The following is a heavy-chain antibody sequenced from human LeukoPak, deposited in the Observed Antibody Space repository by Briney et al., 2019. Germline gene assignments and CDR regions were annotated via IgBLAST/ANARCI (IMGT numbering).Heavy chain of an antibody. J-gene: IGHJ4*02. CDR1: GFTFSSYS. V-gene: IGHV3-21*01. CDR2: ISSSSSYI. CDR3: ARDTEYSYGYGDFDY. D-gene: IGHD5-18*01. Sequence: GGSLRLSCAASGFTFSSYSMNWVRQAPGKGLEWVSSISSSSSYIYYADSVKGRFTISRDNAKNSLYLQMNSLGAEDTAVYYCARDTEYSYGYGDFDYWGQGTLVTVSS.